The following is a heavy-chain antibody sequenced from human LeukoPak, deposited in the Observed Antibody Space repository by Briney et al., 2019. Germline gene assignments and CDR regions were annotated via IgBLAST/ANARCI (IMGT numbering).Heavy chain of an antibody. J-gene: IGHJ4*02. CDR2: ISGSGDST. CDR3: AKAVGGTFDY. CDR1: GFSFSSNA. Sequence: PGGSLRLSCVASGFSFSSNAMNWVRQAPGKGLEWVSVISGSGDSTYYTDSVKGRFTISRDNSKNTLFPQMNSLRPEDTALYYCAKAVGGTFDYRGKGTLVTVSS. D-gene: IGHD1-26*01. V-gene: IGHV3-23*01.